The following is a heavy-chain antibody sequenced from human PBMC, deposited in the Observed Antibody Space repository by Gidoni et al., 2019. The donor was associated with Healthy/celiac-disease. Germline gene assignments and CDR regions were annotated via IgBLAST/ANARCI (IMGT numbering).Heavy chain of an antibody. CDR1: GRSFSGYY. D-gene: IGHD1-26*01. Sequence: QVQLHQWGAGLLMPSATLSLTCSVYGRSFSGYYWSWIRQPPGKGLEWIGEINHSGSTNYNPSLKSRVTISVDTSKNQFSLKLSSVTAADTAVYYCARGVARRVYSSYGMDVWGQGTTVTVSS. CDR3: ARGVARRVYSSYGMDV. V-gene: IGHV4-34*01. CDR2: INHSGST. J-gene: IGHJ6*02.